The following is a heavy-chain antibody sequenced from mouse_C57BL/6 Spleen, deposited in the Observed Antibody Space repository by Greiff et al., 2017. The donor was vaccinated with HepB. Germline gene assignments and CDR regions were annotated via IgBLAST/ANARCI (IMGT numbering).Heavy chain of an antibody. Sequence: VKLMESGAELVRPGASVTLSCKASGYTFTDYEMHWVKQTPVHGLEWIGAIDPETGGTAYNQKFKGKAILTADKSSSTAYMELRSLTSEDSAVYYCTRYGYDYDEGYWGQGTTLTVSS. CDR3: TRYGYDYDEGY. CDR2: IDPETGGT. J-gene: IGHJ2*01. D-gene: IGHD2-4*01. CDR1: GYTFTDYE. V-gene: IGHV1-15*01.